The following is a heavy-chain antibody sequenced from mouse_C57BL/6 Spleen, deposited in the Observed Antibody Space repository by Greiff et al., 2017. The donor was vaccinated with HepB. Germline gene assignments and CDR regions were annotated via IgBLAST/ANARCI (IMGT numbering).Heavy chain of an antibody. D-gene: IGHD2-5*01. J-gene: IGHJ2*01. CDR1: GFTFSDYY. V-gene: IGHV5-16*01. CDR2: INYDGSST. CDR3: AREGFYSTLDY. Sequence: EVHLVESEGGLVQPGSSMKLSCTASGFTFSDYYMAWVRQVPEKGLEWVANINYDGSSTYYLDSLKSRFIISRDNAKNILYLQMSSLKSEDTATYYCAREGFYSTLDYWGQGTTLTVSS.